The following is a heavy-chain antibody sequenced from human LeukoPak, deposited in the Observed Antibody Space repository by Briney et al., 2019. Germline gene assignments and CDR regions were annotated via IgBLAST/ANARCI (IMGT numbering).Heavy chain of an antibody. CDR1: GYTFTIYY. V-gene: IGHV1-46*01. D-gene: IGHD2-2*01. CDR2: INPSGGST. J-gene: IGHJ4*02. Sequence: ASVKVSCKASGYTFTIYYMHWVRQAPGQGLEWMGIINPSGGSTSYAQKFQGRVTMTRNTSTSTVYMELSSLRSEDTAVYYCARPYCSSTSCKRGGHLFYWGQGTLVTVSS. CDR3: ARPYCSSTSCKRGGHLFY.